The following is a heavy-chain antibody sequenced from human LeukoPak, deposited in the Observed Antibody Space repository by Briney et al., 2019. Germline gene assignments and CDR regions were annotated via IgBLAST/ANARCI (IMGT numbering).Heavy chain of an antibody. CDR2: IIPIFGTA. J-gene: IGHJ5*02. CDR1: GGTFSSYA. D-gene: IGHD3-3*01. Sequence: SVKVSCKASGGTFSSYAISWVRQAPGQGLEWMGGIIPIFGTANYAQKFQGRVTITADESTSTAYMELSSLRSEDTAVYYCARVPEYYDFWSGFDPWGQGTLVTVSS. CDR3: ARVPEYYDFWSGFDP. V-gene: IGHV1-69*01.